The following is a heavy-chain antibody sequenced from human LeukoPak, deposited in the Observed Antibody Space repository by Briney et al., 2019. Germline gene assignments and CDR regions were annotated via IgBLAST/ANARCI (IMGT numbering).Heavy chain of an antibody. CDR2: INHSGST. J-gene: IGHJ4*02. Sequence: SETLSLTCAVYGGSFSGYYWSWIRQPPGKGLEWIGEINHSGSTNYNPSLKSRVTISVDTSKNQFSLKLSSVTAADTAVYYCARGWSCSGGSCYFGYWGQGTLVTVSS. CDR3: ARGWSCSGGSCYFGY. D-gene: IGHD2-15*01. CDR1: GGSFSGYY. V-gene: IGHV4-34*01.